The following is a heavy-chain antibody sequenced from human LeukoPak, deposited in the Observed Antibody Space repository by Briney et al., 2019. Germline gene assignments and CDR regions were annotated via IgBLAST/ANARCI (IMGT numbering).Heavy chain of an antibody. CDR3: ARAPYSSRPYYYYMDV. D-gene: IGHD6-13*01. Sequence: SETLTLTCTVSGGSISSYYWSWIRQPPGKGLEWIGYIYYSGSTNYNPSLKSRVTISVDTSKNQFSLKLSSVTAADTAVYYCARAPYSSRPYYYYMDVWGKGTTVTVSS. CDR2: IYYSGST. CDR1: GGSISSYY. V-gene: IGHV4-59*01. J-gene: IGHJ6*03.